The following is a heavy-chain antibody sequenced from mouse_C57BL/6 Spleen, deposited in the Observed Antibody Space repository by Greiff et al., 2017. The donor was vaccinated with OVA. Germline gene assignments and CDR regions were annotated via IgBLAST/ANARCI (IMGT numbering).Heavy chain of an antibody. Sequence: QVQLKESGAELVRPGASVTLSCKASGYTFTDYEMHWVKQTPVHGLEWIGAIDPETGGTAYNQKFKGKAILTADKSSSTAYMELRSLTSEDSAVYYCTRGDWYWGQGTLVTVSA. D-gene: IGHD3-3*01. CDR1: GYTFTDYE. J-gene: IGHJ3*01. CDR2: IDPETGGT. CDR3: TRGDWY. V-gene: IGHV1-15*01.